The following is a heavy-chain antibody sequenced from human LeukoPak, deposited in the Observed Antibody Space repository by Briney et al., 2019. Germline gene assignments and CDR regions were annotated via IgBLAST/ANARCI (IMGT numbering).Heavy chain of an antibody. Sequence: ASVKVSCKASGYTFTDYYVHWVRQAPGQGLEWLGWINPDSGATNFAQRFQGRVTMTRVTSVNTAHMELNNLRSDDTAVYYCARDLCHGGSCFHFDSWGQGTLVTVSS. V-gene: IGHV1-2*02. CDR1: GYTFTDYY. D-gene: IGHD2-15*01. CDR3: ARDLCHGGSCFHFDS. J-gene: IGHJ4*02. CDR2: INPDSGAT.